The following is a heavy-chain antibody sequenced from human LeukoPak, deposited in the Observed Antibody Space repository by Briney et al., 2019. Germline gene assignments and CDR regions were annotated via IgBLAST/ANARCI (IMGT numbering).Heavy chain of an antibody. CDR1: GFTFSNYS. D-gene: IGHD1-7*01. CDR3: AKSATGATSNWFDP. Sequence: GGSLGLSCAVSGFTFSNYSMSWVRQAPGKGLAWVSTISGSGDSTYYADSVKGRFTISRDNSKNTLYLQMNSLRAEDTAVYYCAKSATGATSNWFDPWGQGTLVTVSS. J-gene: IGHJ5*02. V-gene: IGHV3-23*01. CDR2: ISGSGDST.